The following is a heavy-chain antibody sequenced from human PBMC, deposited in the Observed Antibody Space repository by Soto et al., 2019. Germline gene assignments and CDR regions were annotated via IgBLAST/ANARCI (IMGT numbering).Heavy chain of an antibody. V-gene: IGHV4-30-2*01. CDR2: IYHSGST. D-gene: IGHD4-17*01. J-gene: IGHJ4*02. Sequence: SETLSLTCAFSGGSISSSGYYWSWIRQPPGKGLECIGYIYHSGSTYYNPSLKSRVTISVDRSKNQLSLKLSSVTAADTAVYYCARGTTTVTTFDYWGQGTLVTVSS. CDR3: ARGTTTVTTFDY. CDR1: GGSISSSGYY.